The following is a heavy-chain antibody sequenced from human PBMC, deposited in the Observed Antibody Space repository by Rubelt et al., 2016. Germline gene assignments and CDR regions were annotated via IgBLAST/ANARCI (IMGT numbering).Heavy chain of an antibody. V-gene: IGHV4-34*02. CDR2: IYYTGST. CDR3: ASSGSYRYNWFDP. CDR1: GGSFSDYS. J-gene: IGHJ5*02. Sequence: QMQIQEWGAGLLKPSETLSLTCAVSGGSFSDYSWSWIRQSPEKGLEWIGTIYYTGSTYSNPSLKRRVTRSVDTSKNQSSLKVRSWTAADTAVYYCASSGSYRYNWFDPWGQGTLVTVSS. D-gene: IGHD1-26*01.